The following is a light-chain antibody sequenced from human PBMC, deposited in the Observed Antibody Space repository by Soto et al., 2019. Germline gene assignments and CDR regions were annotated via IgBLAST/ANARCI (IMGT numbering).Light chain of an antibody. J-gene: IGLJ1*01. CDR3: NSYTTSSTYV. V-gene: IGLV2-14*03. CDR2: DVS. Sequence: QSALTEPGSVSGSPGQSITISCTGTSSDVGRYNYVSWYQHHPGKAPKLIFYDVSNRPSGVSERFSVSKSGYTASLTISGLQAEDEADYYCNSYTTSSTYVFGTGTKVTVL. CDR1: SSDVGRYNY.